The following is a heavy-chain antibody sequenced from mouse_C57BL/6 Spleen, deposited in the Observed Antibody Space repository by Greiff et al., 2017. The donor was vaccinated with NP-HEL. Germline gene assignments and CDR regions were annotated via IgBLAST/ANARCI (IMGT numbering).Heavy chain of an antibody. Sequence: EVKLMESGGGLVQPGGSLSLSCAASGFTFTDYYMSWVRQPPGKALEWLGFIRNKANGYTTEYSASVKGRYTISRDNSQSILYLQMNALRAEDSATYYCARYLDYWGQGTTLTVSS. J-gene: IGHJ2*01. CDR1: GFTFTDYY. V-gene: IGHV7-3*01. CDR2: IRNKANGYTT. CDR3: ARYLDY.